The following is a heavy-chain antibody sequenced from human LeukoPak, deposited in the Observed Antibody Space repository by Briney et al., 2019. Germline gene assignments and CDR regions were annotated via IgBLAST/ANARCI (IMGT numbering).Heavy chain of an antibody. CDR1: GYSISSGYY. D-gene: IGHD3-10*01. V-gene: IGHV4-38-2*02. Sequence: TSETLSLTCTVSGYSISSGYYWAWIRQPPGKGLEWIGSIYHSGSTYYNPSLKSRVTMSVDTSKNQFSLKLSSVTAADTAVYYCARAVGSGSFQTYYYYMDVWGKGTTVTISS. J-gene: IGHJ6*03. CDR3: ARAVGSGSFQTYYYYMDV. CDR2: IYHSGST.